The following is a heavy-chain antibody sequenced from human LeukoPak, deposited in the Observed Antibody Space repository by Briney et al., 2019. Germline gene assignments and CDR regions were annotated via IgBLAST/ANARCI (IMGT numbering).Heavy chain of an antibody. Sequence: GGSLRLSCVASGFSFGNYAMSWVRQAPGKGLQWVSQISGSGGATWYAGFARDRFTISRDNTKKTLYLQMSGLRVEDTAMYYCVKDPRDTYGTNWFVSWGQGTLLIVSS. CDR3: VKDPRDTYGTNWFVS. CDR2: ISGSGGAT. CDR1: GFSFGNYA. J-gene: IGHJ5*01. D-gene: IGHD2-21*01. V-gene: IGHV3-23*01.